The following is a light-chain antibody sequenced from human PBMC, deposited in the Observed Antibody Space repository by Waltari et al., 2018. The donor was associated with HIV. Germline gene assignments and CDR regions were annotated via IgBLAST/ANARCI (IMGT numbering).Light chain of an antibody. J-gene: IGLJ2*01. CDR1: SNDIGGYNS. Sequence: QSALTQPPSASGSPGQSVTISCTGTSNDIGGYNSVSWYQQHPGKAPKAIIYEVTKRPSGVPDRFFGSKSGNTASLTVSGLQAEDEADYYCCSFAGSNIYVVFGGGTKLTVL. CDR3: CSFAGSNIYVV. V-gene: IGLV2-8*01. CDR2: EVT.